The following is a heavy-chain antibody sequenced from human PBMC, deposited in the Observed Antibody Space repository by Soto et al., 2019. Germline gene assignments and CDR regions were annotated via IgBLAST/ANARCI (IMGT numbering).Heavy chain of an antibody. V-gene: IGHV3-23*01. Sequence: PGGSLRLSCAASGFTFSGYAMSWVRQAPGKGLEWVSAISGSGGSTYYADSVKGRFTISRDNSKNTLYLQMDSLRAEDTAVYYCAKCGVRGVAYFDYWGRGTLVTVSS. CDR1: GFTFSGYA. J-gene: IGHJ4*02. CDR2: ISGSGGST. CDR3: AKCGVRGVAYFDY. D-gene: IGHD3-10*01.